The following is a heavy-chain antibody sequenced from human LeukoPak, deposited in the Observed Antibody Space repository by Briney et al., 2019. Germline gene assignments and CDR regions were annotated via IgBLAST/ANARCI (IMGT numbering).Heavy chain of an antibody. CDR1: GASISSDY. V-gene: IGHV4-59*01. J-gene: IGHJ3*02. CDR2: IRYIGGT. D-gene: IGHD5-24*01. CDR3: ARGPDDGYNYGAFDI. Sequence: SETLSLTCSVSGASISSDYWNWIRQPPGRGLEWIGYIRYIGGTYYNPSLKSRVTISVDTSKNELSLKLTSVTAADTAVYYCARGPDDGYNYGAFDIWGQGTMVAASS.